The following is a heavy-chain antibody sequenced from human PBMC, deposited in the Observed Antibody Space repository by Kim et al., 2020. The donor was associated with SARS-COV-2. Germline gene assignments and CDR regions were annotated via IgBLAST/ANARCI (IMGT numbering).Heavy chain of an antibody. CDR3: ARPIGGSYSGPFDY. CDR1: GFTFSSYA. D-gene: IGHD1-26*01. CDR2: ISYDGSNK. J-gene: IGHJ4*02. V-gene: IGHV3-30-3*01. Sequence: GGSLRLSFAASGFTFSSYAMHWVRQAPGKGLEWVAVISYDGSNKYYADSVKGRFTISRDNSKNTLYLQMNSLRAEDTAVYYCARPIGGSYSGPFDYWGQGTLVTVSS.